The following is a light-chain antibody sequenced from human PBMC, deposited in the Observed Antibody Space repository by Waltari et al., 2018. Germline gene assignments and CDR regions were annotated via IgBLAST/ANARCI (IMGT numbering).Light chain of an antibody. Sequence: DVVLTQSPVSLPVTLGQPASISCPSSQSLEQSDGTTYLNWFQQRPGQSPRRLIYRVFYRDSGVPDRFTGSGSGTAFTLKISSVEAEDVGVYYCMQGTFWPWTFGQGTKVEVK. J-gene: IGKJ1*01. CDR1: QSLEQSDGTTY. V-gene: IGKV2-30*02. CDR2: RVF. CDR3: MQGTFWPWT.